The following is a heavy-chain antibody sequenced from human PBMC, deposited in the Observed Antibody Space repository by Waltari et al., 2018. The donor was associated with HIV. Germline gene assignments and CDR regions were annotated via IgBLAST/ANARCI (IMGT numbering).Heavy chain of an antibody. CDR1: VFTFSSSW. V-gene: IGHV3-7*01. CDR3: ARVRHGDYNY. Sequence: EVQLVESGGGLVQLGGSLRLSCAASVFTFSSSWMSWVRQAPGKGLEWVANIKQDGSEKYYVDSVKGRFTISRDNAKNSLYLQMNSLRAEDTAVYYCARVRHGDYNYWGQGTLVTVSS. CDR2: IKQDGSEK. J-gene: IGHJ4*02. D-gene: IGHD4-17*01.